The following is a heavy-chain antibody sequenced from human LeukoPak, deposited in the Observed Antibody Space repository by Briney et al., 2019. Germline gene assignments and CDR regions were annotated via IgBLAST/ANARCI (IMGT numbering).Heavy chain of an antibody. Sequence: GGSLRLSCAASGFTFTNYAMSWVRQAPGKGLEWVSTITDSGGTTFYADSVKGRFTISRDNFKNTVFLQMNSLRAEDTAVYYCAKLWRGSHPRYFDHWGQGTLVTVSS. CDR3: AKLWRGSHPRYFDH. CDR2: ITDSGGTT. V-gene: IGHV3-23*01. J-gene: IGHJ4*02. D-gene: IGHD1-26*01. CDR1: GFTFTNYA.